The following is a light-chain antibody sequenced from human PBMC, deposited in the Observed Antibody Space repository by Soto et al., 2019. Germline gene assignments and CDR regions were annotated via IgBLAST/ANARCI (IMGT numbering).Light chain of an antibody. CDR2: EVS. CDR3: SLYTSSSTLV. J-gene: IGLJ2*01. CDR1: SSDVGGYNY. V-gene: IGLV2-14*01. Sequence: QSALTQPASVSGSPGQSITISCTGTSSDVGGYNYVSWYQQHPGKAPKLMIYEVSNRPSGVSNRFSGSKSGNTASLTISGLQAEDEVDYYCSLYTSSSTLVFGGGTKLTVL.